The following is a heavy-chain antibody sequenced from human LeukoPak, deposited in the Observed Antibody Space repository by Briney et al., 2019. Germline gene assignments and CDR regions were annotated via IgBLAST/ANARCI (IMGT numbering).Heavy chain of an antibody. Sequence: SETLSLTCTVSSGSISSNYWNWIRQPPGKGLEWIGYIYYSESTDYNPSLKSRVTISVDTSKNQFSLKLSSVTAADTAVYYCGHDSSGYWDFDYWGQGTLVTVSS. CDR3: GHDSSGYWDFDY. V-gene: IGHV4-59*08. D-gene: IGHD3-22*01. J-gene: IGHJ4*02. CDR2: IYYSEST. CDR1: SGSISSNY.